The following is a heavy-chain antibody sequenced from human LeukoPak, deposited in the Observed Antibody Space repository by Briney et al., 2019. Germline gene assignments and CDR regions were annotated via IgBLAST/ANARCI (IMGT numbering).Heavy chain of an antibody. J-gene: IGHJ5*02. D-gene: IGHD1-20*01. CDR2: ISSSGGTI. Sequence: GGSLRLSYAASGFTFSDYYMSWIRQAPGKGLEWVSYISSSGGTIYYADSVKGRFTISRDNAKNSLYLQMNSLRAEDTAVYYCASTYNWNPAYNWFDPWGQGTLVTVSS. V-gene: IGHV3-11*04. CDR3: ASTYNWNPAYNWFDP. CDR1: GFTFSDYY.